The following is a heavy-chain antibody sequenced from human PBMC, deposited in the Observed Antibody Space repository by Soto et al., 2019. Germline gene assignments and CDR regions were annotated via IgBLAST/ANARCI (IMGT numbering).Heavy chain of an antibody. Sequence: QVQLVESGGGVVQPGRSLRLSCAASGFTFSSYGMHWVRQAPGKGLEWVAVISYDGSNKYYADSVKGRFTISRDNSKNTLYLQMNSLRAKDTAVYYCAKDSGPIGIDTPDVWGQGTTVTVSS. CDR3: AKDSGPIGIDTPDV. CDR2: ISYDGSNK. D-gene: IGHD3-10*01. V-gene: IGHV3-30*18. CDR1: GFTFSSYG. J-gene: IGHJ6*02.